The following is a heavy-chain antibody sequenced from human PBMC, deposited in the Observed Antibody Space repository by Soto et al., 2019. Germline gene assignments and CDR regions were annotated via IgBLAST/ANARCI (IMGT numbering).Heavy chain of an antibody. J-gene: IGHJ3*02. CDR3: ARSPLSYDYVRQTWREVGASFDI. CDR1: NSSLGAFH. D-gene: IGHD3-16*01. Sequence: SETLSLTCAIYNSSLGAFHWTWIRQPPGKGLEWIGELIHGGSTNYNPSLKSRVTFSLDTSKNQFSLQLMSVTAADTAVYYCARSPLSYDYVRQTWREVGASFDIWGRGTLVTVSS. CDR2: LIHGGST. V-gene: IGHV4-34*12.